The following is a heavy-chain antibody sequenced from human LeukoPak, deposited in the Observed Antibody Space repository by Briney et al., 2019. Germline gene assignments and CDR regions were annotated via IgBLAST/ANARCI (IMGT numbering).Heavy chain of an antibody. V-gene: IGHV1-8*01. CDR1: GYTFTSYD. Sequence: ASVKVSCKASGYTFTSYDINWVRQATGQGLEWMGWMNPNSGNTGYAQKFQGRATMTRNTSISTAYMELSSLRSEDTAVYHCARGLRDQYSSSWYWFDPWGQGTLVTVSS. CDR2: MNPNSGNT. J-gene: IGHJ5*02. D-gene: IGHD6-13*01. CDR3: ARGLRDQYSSSWYWFDP.